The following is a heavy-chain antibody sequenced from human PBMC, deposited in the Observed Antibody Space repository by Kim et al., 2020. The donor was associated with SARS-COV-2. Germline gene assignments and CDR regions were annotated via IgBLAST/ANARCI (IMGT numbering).Heavy chain of an antibody. CDR3: ARDLYSSNTFEV. J-gene: IGHJ3*01. D-gene: IGHD2-21*01. V-gene: IGHV3-53*01. CDR2: IYSSGGR. CDR1: GITVSGNH. Sequence: GGSLRLSCAVSGITVSGNHMTWVRQAPGKGLEWVSVIYSSGGRNYDDSAKGRFTNSRGNSKNTLYLQKNSLSAEDTAVYYCARDLYSSNTFEVWGQGTMVTVSS.